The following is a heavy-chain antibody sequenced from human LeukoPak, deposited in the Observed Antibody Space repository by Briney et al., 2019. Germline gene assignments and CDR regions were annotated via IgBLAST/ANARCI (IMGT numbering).Heavy chain of an antibody. D-gene: IGHD2-21*02. J-gene: IGHJ5*02. CDR2: IYPGDSDT. CDR3: ARLSLSAYCGGDCGLGWFDP. V-gene: IGHV5-51*01. CDR1: GYSFTSYW. Sequence: GESLKISCKGSGYSFTSYWIGWVRQMPGKGLEWMGIIYPGDSDTRYSPSFQGQVTISADKSISTAYLQWSSLKASDTAMYYCARLSLSAYCGGDCGLGWFDPWGQGTLVTVSS.